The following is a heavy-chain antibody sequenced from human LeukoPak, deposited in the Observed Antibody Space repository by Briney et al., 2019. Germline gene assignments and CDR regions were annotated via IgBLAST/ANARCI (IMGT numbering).Heavy chain of an antibody. CDR2: ISYDGSTK. V-gene: IGHV3-30*04. D-gene: IGHD3-3*01. Sequence: SGGSLRLSCAASGFTFSSYAIHWVRQAPGKGLERVALISYDGSTKYSTDSVKGRFTISRDNSKNTLYLQMNSLRPEDTAVYYCAGHFGAWHYFDYWGQGTLVTVSS. CDR3: AGHFGAWHYFDY. J-gene: IGHJ4*02. CDR1: GFTFSSYA.